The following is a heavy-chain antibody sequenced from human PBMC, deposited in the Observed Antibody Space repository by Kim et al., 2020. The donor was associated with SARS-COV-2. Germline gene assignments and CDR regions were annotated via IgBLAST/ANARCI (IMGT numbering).Heavy chain of an antibody. CDR3: ARGYNWNEELGY. Sequence: SVKVSCKASGGTFSSYAISWVRQAPGQGLEWMGRIIPILGIANYAQKFQGRVTITADKSTSTAYMELSSLRSEDTAVYYCARGYNWNEELGYWGQGTLVTVSS. D-gene: IGHD1-20*01. CDR1: GGTFSSYA. V-gene: IGHV1-69*04. CDR2: IIPILGIA. J-gene: IGHJ4*02.